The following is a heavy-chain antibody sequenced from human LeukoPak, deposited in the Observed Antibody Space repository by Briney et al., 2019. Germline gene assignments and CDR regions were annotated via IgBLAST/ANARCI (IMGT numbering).Heavy chain of an antibody. CDR3: ARIRAKTNWFDP. V-gene: IGHV2-70*11. Sequence: SGPTLVNPTQTLTLTCTFSGFSLSTSGMCVSWIRQPPGKALEWLARIDWDDDKYYSSSLKTRLTISKDTSKNQVVLTMTNMDPVDTATYYCARIRAKTNWFDPWGQGTLVTVSS. J-gene: IGHJ5*02. CDR1: GFSLSTSGMC. CDR2: IDWDDDK.